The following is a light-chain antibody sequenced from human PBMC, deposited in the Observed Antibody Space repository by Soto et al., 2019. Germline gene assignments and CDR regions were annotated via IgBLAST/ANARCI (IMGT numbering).Light chain of an antibody. CDR3: QQYMSSVT. V-gene: IGKV3-20*01. CDR2: GAS. Sequence: EIVLTQSPGSLSLSPGQRATLSCRASQSVDTTFFAWYQKKPGQAPRLLSYGASKRATGIPDRFSGSGSGTAFTLIISRLEPEDFAVYYCQQYMSSVTFGQGTKVEIK. CDR1: QSVDTTF. J-gene: IGKJ1*01.